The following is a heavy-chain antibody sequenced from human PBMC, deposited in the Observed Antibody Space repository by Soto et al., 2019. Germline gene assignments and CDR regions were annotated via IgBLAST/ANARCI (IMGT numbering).Heavy chain of an antibody. Sequence: VLESGGCLVQPGESLRLSCAASGITFTNYAMSWVRQAPGKVLEWVSGSNAKGEHTYYADSAKCRFTISRDDAKNTLCLQMNSMRVEDTAIYYGAKDPRPEYNNQWHSVDYWGQGALVTVSS. J-gene: IGHJ4*02. CDR3: AKDPRPEYNNQWHSVDY. CDR1: GITFTNYA. CDR2: SNAKGEHT. V-gene: IGHV3-23*01. D-gene: IGHD1-20*01.